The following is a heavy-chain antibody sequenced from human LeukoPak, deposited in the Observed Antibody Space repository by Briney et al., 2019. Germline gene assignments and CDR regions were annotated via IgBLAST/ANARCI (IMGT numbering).Heavy chain of an antibody. CDR3: VRDENWAFDY. Sequence: GGSLRLSCAASGFTVSSNYMSWVRQAPGKGLEWVSVIYSGGSTYYADSVKGRFTISRDNSKNSLYLQMSSLRAEDTAVYYCVRDENWAFDYWGQGALVTVSS. CDR1: GFTVSSNY. CDR2: IYSGGST. V-gene: IGHV3-66*01. J-gene: IGHJ4*02. D-gene: IGHD7-27*01.